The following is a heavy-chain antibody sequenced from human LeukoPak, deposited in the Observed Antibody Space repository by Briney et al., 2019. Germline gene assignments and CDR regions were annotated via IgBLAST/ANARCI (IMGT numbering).Heavy chain of an antibody. D-gene: IGHD3-22*01. Sequence: SSETLSLTCTVSGGSISSYYWSWIRQPPGKGLQWIGYIYYSGSTNYNPSLKGRVTISVDTSKNQFSLKLSSVTAADTAVYYCARAGSDYDSSGYVDYWGQGTLVTVSS. CDR1: GGSISSYY. CDR2: IYYSGST. CDR3: ARAGSDYDSSGYVDY. V-gene: IGHV4-59*01. J-gene: IGHJ4*02.